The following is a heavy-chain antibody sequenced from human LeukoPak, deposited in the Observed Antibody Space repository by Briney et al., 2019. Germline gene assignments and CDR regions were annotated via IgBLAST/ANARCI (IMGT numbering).Heavy chain of an antibody. V-gene: IGHV4-59*01. CDR1: GGSISSYY. Sequence: SETLSLTCTVSGGSISSYYWSWIRQPPGKGLEWIGYIYYSGSTNYNPSLKSRVTISVDTSKNQFSLKLSSVTAADTAVYYCAKTLYSGYDFEYYGMDVWGQGTRSPSP. CDR3: AKTLYSGYDFEYYGMDV. D-gene: IGHD5-12*01. CDR2: IYYSGST. J-gene: IGHJ6*02.